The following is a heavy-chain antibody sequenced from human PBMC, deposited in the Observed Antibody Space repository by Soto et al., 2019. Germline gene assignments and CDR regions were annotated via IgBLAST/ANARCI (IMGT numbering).Heavy chain of an antibody. CDR3: ARDKAWFGEFHPSLGMDV. D-gene: IGHD3-10*01. Sequence: SETLSLTCTVSGGSISSGGYYWSWIRQHPGKGLEWIGYIYYSGSTYYNPSLKSRVTISVDTSKNQFSLKLSSVTAADTAVYYCARDKAWFGEFHPSLGMDVWGQGTTVTVSS. V-gene: IGHV4-31*03. CDR2: IYYSGST. J-gene: IGHJ6*02. CDR1: GGSISSGGYY.